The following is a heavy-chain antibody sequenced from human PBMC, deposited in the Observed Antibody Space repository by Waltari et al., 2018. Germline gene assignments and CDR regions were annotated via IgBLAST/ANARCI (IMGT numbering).Heavy chain of an antibody. CDR1: GGSFSGYY. D-gene: IGHD2-2*01. Sequence: QVQLQQWGAGLLKPSETLSLTCAVYGGSFSGYYWSWVRQAPGKGLEWVAVISYDGSNKYYADSVKGRFTISRDNSKNTLYLQMNSLRAEDTAVYYCARVEGDSTSFDYWGQGTLVTVSS. CDR2: ISYDGSNK. CDR3: ARVEGDSTSFDY. V-gene: IGHV3-30-3*01. J-gene: IGHJ4*02.